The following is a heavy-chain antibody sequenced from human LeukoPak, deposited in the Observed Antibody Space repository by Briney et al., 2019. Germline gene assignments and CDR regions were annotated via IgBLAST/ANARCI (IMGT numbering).Heavy chain of an antibody. J-gene: IGHJ4*02. V-gene: IGHV3-66*02. CDR1: GFIVSSNY. D-gene: IGHD1-26*01. CDR2: IYSGGST. CDR3: ARELH. Sequence: QPGGSLILSCAASGFIVSSNYMSWVRQAPGKGLEWVTIIYSGGSTYYADSVKGRFTISRDNSKNTLYLQMNSLRVEDTAVYYCARELHWGQGTLVTVSS.